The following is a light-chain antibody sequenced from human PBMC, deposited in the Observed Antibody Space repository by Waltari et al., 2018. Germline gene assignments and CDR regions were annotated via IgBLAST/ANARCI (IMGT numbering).Light chain of an antibody. J-gene: IGLJ2*01. Sequence: QSVLTQAPSVFGAPGQRVTIPCSGGSSNTGPGDDVHGYQQLPGTAPTLLIYGNDSRPAGVPDRFSASKSGTSASLAITGLQADDEAIYFCQSYDDSLRASVFGGGARLTVL. CDR2: GND. CDR1: SSNTGPGDD. CDR3: QSYDDSLRASV. V-gene: IGLV1-40*01.